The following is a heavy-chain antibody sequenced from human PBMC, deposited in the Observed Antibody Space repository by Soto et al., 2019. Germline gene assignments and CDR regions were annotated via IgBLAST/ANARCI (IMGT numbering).Heavy chain of an antibody. D-gene: IGHD2-2*01. CDR3: AREPPAPDY. J-gene: IGHJ4*02. V-gene: IGHV1-18*01. CDR1: GYTFASYA. CDR2: ISAYNGNT. Sequence: QVQLVQSGAEVKKPGASVKVSCKASGYTFASYAISWMRQAPGQGLEWMGWISAYNGNTIYAQKLQGRVTMTTYTSTSAAYMELRSLRSDDRAVHYCAREPPAPDYWGQGTLVTVSS.